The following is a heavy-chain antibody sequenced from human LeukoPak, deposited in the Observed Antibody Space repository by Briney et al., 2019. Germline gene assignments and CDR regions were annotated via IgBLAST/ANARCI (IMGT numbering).Heavy chain of an antibody. J-gene: IGHJ4*02. CDR2: IKQDGSEK. D-gene: IGHD4-17*01. Sequence: GGSLRLSCAASGFTFSSYWMSWVRQAPGKGLEWVANIKQDGSEKYYVDSVKGRFTISRDNAKNSLYLQMNSLRAEDTAVYYCARDSTVTTSRIFDYWGQGTLVTVSS. V-gene: IGHV3-7*01. CDR3: ARDSTVTTSRIFDY. CDR1: GFTFSSYW.